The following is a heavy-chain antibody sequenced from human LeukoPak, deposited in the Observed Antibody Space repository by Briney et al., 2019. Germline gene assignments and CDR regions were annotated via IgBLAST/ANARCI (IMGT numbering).Heavy chain of an antibody. J-gene: IGHJ6*02. CDR1: GGTFSSYA. CDR2: INPNSGGT. CDR3: ARDLSMVRGGYYYYYGMDV. V-gene: IGHV1-2*04. Sequence: GASVKVSCKASGGTFSSYAISWVRQAPGQGLEWMGWINPNSGGTNYAQKFQGWVTMTRDTSISTAYMELSRLRSDDTAVYYCARDLSMVRGGYYYYYGMDVWGQGTTVTVSS. D-gene: IGHD3-10*01.